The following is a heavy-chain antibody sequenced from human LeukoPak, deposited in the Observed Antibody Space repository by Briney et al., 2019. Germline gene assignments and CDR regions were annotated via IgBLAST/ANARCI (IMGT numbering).Heavy chain of an antibody. Sequence: GGSLRLSCAASGFTFNDYYMSWIRQAPGNGLEWLSYINIGGTNTHYADSVKGRFTISRDNAKKSLYLEMNNLRAEDTAVYYCATDGAGFDTWGQGVLVTVSS. CDR1: GFTFNDYY. J-gene: IGHJ5*02. CDR2: INIGGTNT. CDR3: ATDGAGFDT. V-gene: IGHV3-11*01.